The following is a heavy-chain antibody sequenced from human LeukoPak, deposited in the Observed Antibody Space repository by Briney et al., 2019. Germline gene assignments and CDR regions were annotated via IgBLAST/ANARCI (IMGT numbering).Heavy chain of an antibody. CDR1: GFTFSSYS. J-gene: IGHJ4*02. V-gene: IGHV3-21*01. Sequence: GGSLRLSCAASGFTFSSYSMNWVRQAPGKGLEWVSSISSSSSHIYYADSVKGRFTISRDNAKNSLYLQMNSLRAEDTAVYYCARDFCDSSGYYPLNYWGQGALVTVSS. D-gene: IGHD3-22*01. CDR3: ARDFCDSSGYYPLNY. CDR2: ISSSSSHI.